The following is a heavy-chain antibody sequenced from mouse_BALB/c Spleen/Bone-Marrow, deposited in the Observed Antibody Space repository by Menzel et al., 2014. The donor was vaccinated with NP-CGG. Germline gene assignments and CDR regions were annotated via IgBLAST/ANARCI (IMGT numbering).Heavy chain of an antibody. Sequence: QVQLQQSGAELVRPGTSVQLSCKASGYSFTNYWTNWVKQRPGQGLEWIGMIHPSDSERSLNQKFKDKATLTVDKSSTTAYMQLSGPTYEGSAVYYCARGLGEIWGYRGQGTPLTVSS. J-gene: IGHJ2*01. D-gene: IGHD1-1*01. CDR3: ARGLGEIWGY. V-gene: IGHV1S82*01. CDR1: GYSFTNYW. CDR2: IHPSDSER.